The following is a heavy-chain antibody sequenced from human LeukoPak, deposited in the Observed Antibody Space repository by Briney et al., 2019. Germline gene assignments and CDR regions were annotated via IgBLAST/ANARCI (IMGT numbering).Heavy chain of an antibody. V-gene: IGHV1-18*01. Sequence: ASVKVSCKASNYTFSSYGLSWVRQAPGQGLQWVGWISPYDGNTDYAQRFQARVTMTIDRATRTVYMDLKRLRLDDTAVYYCVRVWPPNAVDRGMTYSYFNALDVWGQGTTVIVSS. J-gene: IGHJ6*02. D-gene: IGHD1-1*01. CDR2: ISPYDGNT. CDR3: VRVWPPNAVDRGMTYSYFNALDV. CDR1: NYTFSSYG.